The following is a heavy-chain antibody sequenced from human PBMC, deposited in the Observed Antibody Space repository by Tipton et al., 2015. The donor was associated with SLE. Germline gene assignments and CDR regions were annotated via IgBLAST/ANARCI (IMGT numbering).Heavy chain of an antibody. CDR1: GFTFSSYS. Sequence: GSLRLSCAASGFTFSSYSMNWVRQAPGKGLEWVSVIYSGDSTYYADSVKGQFTISRDNSKNTLYLQMNSLRAEDTAVYYCARDHYDILTGNRNAFDIWGQGIMVTVSS. J-gene: IGHJ3*02. CDR2: IYSGDST. V-gene: IGHV3-66*02. D-gene: IGHD3-9*01. CDR3: ARDHYDILTGNRNAFDI.